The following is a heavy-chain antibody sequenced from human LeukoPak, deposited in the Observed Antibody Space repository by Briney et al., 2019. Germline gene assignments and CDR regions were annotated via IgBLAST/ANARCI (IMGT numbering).Heavy chain of an antibody. V-gene: IGHV5-51*01. CDR1: GYSFTSYW. J-gene: IGHJ5*02. CDR3: ARQGLDYGGNPGWFDP. CDR2: IYPGDSDT. Sequence: GESLKISRKGSGYSFTSYWIGWVRQMPGKGLEWMGIIYPGDSDTRYSPSFQGQATISADKSISTAYLQWSSLKASDTAMYYCARQGLDYGGNPGWFDPWGQGTLVTVSS. D-gene: IGHD4-23*01.